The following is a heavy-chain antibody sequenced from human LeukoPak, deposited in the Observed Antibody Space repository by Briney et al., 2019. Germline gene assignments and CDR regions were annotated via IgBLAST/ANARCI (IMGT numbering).Heavy chain of an antibody. D-gene: IGHD4-17*01. V-gene: IGHV3-48*02. CDR2: ISSSSSTM. CDR1: RFTFSRYS. CDR3: ARDGYGDYLFDY. J-gene: IGHJ4*02. Sequence: GESLRLSCAASRFTFSRYSFNWVRQAPGKGLEWVSYISSSSSTMSYADSAKGRFTISRDNAKNSLYLQMNSLRDEDTAVYYCARDGYGDYLFDYWGQGTLVIVSS.